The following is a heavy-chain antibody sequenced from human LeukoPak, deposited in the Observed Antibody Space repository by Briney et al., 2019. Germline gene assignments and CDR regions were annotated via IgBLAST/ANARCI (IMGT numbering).Heavy chain of an antibody. CDR2: ISNSGSTI. Sequence: GGSLRLSCAASGFTFSDSYMSWIRQAPGKGLEYISYISNSGSTIYYADSVKGRFTLSRDNAKNSLSLEMNSLRAEDTAVYYCARGKYSFDYWGQGTLVTVSS. J-gene: IGHJ4*02. V-gene: IGHV3-11*01. CDR3: ARGKYSFDY. CDR1: GFTFSDSY.